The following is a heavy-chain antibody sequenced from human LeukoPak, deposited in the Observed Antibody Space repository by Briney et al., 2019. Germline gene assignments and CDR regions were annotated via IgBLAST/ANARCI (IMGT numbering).Heavy chain of an antibody. Sequence: PSETLSLTCTVSGGSISSGGYYWSWIRQHPEKGLEWIGYTYYSGSTPYNPSLKSRVVISLDASDNQVSLKLRSATAADTAVYFCARTYHYDSIGYYFDSWGQGTVVTVSS. CDR3: ARTYHYDSIGYYFDS. V-gene: IGHV4-31*03. CDR2: TYYSGST. D-gene: IGHD3-22*01. J-gene: IGHJ4*02. CDR1: GGSISSGGYY.